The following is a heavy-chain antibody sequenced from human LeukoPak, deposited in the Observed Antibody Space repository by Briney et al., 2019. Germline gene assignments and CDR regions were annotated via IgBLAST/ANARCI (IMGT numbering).Heavy chain of an antibody. CDR3: ARLRSKYWFDP. J-gene: IGHJ5*02. D-gene: IGHD4-11*01. Sequence: PGGSLRLSCAAPGFTFSSYEMNWVRQAPGKGLEWVSFITSSGNTMYYADSVKGRFTISRDNAKNSLYLQMNSLRADDTAVYYCARLRSKYWFDPWGQGTLVTVSS. CDR1: GFTFSSYE. V-gene: IGHV3-48*03. CDR2: ITSSGNTM.